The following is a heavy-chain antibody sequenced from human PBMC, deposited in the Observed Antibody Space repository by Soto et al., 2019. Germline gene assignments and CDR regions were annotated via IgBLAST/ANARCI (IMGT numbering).Heavy chain of an antibody. CDR3: ARGYYDILTPGGLGLRAYYYYYYMDV. CDR1: GFTFSSYS. V-gene: IGHV3-21*01. Sequence: EVQLVESGGGLVKPGGSLRLSCAASGFTFSSYSMNWVRQAPGKGLEWVSSISSSSSYIYYADSVKGRFTISRDNAKNSLYLQMNSLRAEDTAVYYCARGYYDILTPGGLGLRAYYYYYYMDVWGKGTTVTVSS. CDR2: ISSSSSYI. D-gene: IGHD3-9*01. J-gene: IGHJ6*03.